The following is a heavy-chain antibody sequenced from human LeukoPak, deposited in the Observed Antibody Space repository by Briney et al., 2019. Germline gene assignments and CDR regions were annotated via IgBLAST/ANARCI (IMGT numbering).Heavy chain of an antibody. CDR1: GGSFSGYY. Sequence: SETLSLTCAVYGGSFSGYYWSWIRQPPGKGLEWIGEINHSGSTNYNPSLKSRVTISVDTSKNQFSLKLSSVTAADTAVYYCARRKGNARGGWDYYFDYWGQGTLVTVSS. D-gene: IGHD6-19*01. CDR3: ARRKGNARGGWDYYFDY. J-gene: IGHJ4*02. V-gene: IGHV4-34*01. CDR2: INHSGST.